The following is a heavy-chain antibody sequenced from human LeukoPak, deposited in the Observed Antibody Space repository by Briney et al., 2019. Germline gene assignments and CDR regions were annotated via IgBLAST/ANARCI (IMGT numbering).Heavy chain of an antibody. CDR2: ISGSGGST. D-gene: IGHD2-2*01. V-gene: IGHV3-23*01. CDR3: AKWAYIVVVPAAYFDY. J-gene: IGHJ4*02. CDR1: GFTFSSYA. Sequence: GGSLRLSCAASGFTFSSYAMSWVRQAPGKGLKGFSAISGSGGSTYYADSVKGRFTISRDNSKNTLYLQMNSLRAEDTAVYYCAKWAYIVVVPAAYFDYWGQGTLVTVSS.